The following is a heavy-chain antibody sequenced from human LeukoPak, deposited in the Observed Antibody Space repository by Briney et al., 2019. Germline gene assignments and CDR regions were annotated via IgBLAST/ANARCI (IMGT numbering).Heavy chain of an antibody. V-gene: IGHV3-30*18. J-gene: IGHJ4*02. CDR2: ISHDVKTT. Sequence: PGGSLRLSCAASGVTVSNAWMNWVRQAPGKGLEWVAVISHDVKTTYYADSAKGRFTISRDNSRNSVFLQMNRLRPEDTAVYYCVKEAYYGWGSSPTFYFDYWGQGTRVTVSS. D-gene: IGHD3-10*01. CDR1: GVTVSNAW. CDR3: VKEAYYGWGSSPTFYFDY.